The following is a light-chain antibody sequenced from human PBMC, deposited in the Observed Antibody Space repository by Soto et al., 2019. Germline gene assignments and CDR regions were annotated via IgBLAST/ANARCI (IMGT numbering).Light chain of an antibody. CDR2: GAS. Sequence: EIVLTQSPGTLSLSPGERATLSCRASQSVSAGHLAWYQQKPGQAPRLLIYGASTRATGIPARFSGSGPGTEFTLTISSLQPEDFAVYYCQQYASTRWTFGQGTKVDIK. J-gene: IGKJ1*01. CDR3: QQYASTRWT. CDR1: QSVSAGH. V-gene: IGKV3-20*01.